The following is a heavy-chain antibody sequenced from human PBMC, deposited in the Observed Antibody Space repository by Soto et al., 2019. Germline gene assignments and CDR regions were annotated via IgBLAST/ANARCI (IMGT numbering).Heavy chain of an antibody. CDR1: GFTFSSYS. J-gene: IGHJ4*02. V-gene: IGHV3-48*01. CDR3: ARDLRSTVTTRGDY. CDR2: ISSSSSTI. Sequence: GGSLRLSCAASGFTFSSYSMNWVRQAPGKGLEWVSYISSSSSTIYYADSVKGRFTISRDNAKNSLYLQMNSLRAEDTAVYYCARDLRSTVTTRGDYWGQGTLVTVSS. D-gene: IGHD4-17*01.